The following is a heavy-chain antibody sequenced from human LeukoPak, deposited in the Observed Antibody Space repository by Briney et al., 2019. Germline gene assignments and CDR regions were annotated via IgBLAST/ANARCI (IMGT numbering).Heavy chain of an antibody. CDR3: ARHRSSNGYYYYGTDV. Sequence: GESLKISCKGSGYSFTSYWIGWVRQMPGKGLEWMGIIYPGDSDTRYSPSFQGQVTISADKSISTAYLQWSSLKASDTAMYYCARHRSSNGYYYYGTDVWGQGTTVTVSS. CDR1: GYSFTSYW. V-gene: IGHV5-51*01. J-gene: IGHJ6*02. D-gene: IGHD6-13*01. CDR2: IYPGDSDT.